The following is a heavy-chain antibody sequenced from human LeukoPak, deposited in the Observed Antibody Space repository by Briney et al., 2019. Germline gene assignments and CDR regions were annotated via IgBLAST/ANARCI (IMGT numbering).Heavy chain of an antibody. CDR3: ARGTYYDSSGYYYVLDH. J-gene: IGHJ4*02. CDR1: GFTFSSYA. CDR2: ISYDGSNK. D-gene: IGHD3-22*01. Sequence: GGSLRLSCAASGFTFSSYAMHWVRQAPGKGLEWVAVISYDGSNKYYADSVKGRFTISRDNSKNTLYLQMNSLRAEDTAVYYCARGTYYDSSGYYYVLDHWGQGTLVTVSS. V-gene: IGHV3-30*04.